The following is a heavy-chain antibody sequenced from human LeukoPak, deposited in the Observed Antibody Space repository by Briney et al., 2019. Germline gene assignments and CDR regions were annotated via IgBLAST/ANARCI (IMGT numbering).Heavy chain of an antibody. J-gene: IGHJ4*02. CDR2: FYFGDSDT. Sequence: GESLKISCEASGYTFTNYWIAWVRQMPGKGLEWMGVFYFGDSDTRYSPSFQGQVTISADKSIRTAYLQWSSLRAADTAIYYCARRPTSGQYYFDEWGQGTLVTVPS. CDR3: ARRPTSGQYYFDE. V-gene: IGHV5-51*01. D-gene: IGHD6-19*01. CDR1: GYTFTNYW.